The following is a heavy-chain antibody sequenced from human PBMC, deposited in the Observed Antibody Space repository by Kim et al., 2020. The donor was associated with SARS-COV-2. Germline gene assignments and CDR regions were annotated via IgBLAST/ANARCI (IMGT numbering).Heavy chain of an antibody. CDR2: ISYDGSNK. CDR1: GFTFSSYG. J-gene: IGHJ4*02. Sequence: GGSLRLSCAASGFTFSSYGMHWVRQAPGKGLEWVAVISYDGSNKYYADSVKGRFTISRDNSKNTLYLQMNSLRAEDTAVYYCAKGSIRYSSSWYGLGGDYWGQGTLVTVSS. CDR3: AKGSIRYSSSWYGLGGDY. V-gene: IGHV3-30*18. D-gene: IGHD6-13*01.